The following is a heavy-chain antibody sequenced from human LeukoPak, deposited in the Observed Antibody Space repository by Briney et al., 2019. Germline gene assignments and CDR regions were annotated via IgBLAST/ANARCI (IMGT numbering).Heavy chain of an antibody. V-gene: IGHV1-46*01. CDR2: INPSGGST. CDR3: ASVPQVGATFGY. Sequence: ASVKVSCKASGYTFTSYYMHWVRQAPGQGLEWMGIINPSGGSTSYAQKFQGRVTMTRDTSASTVYMELSSLRSEDTAVYYCASVPQVGATFGYWGQGTLVTVSS. D-gene: IGHD1-26*01. CDR1: GYTFTSYY. J-gene: IGHJ4*02.